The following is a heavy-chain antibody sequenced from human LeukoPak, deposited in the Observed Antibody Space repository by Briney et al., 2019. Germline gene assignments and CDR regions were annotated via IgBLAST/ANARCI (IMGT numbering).Heavy chain of an antibody. V-gene: IGHV1-2*02. J-gene: IGHJ4*02. CDR2: INPNSGGT. Sequence: ASVTVSCKASGYTFTGYYVHWVRQAPGQGLEWMGWINPNSGGTNYAQKFQGRVTMTRDTSISTAYMELSRLRSDDTAVYYCARGSLRSGSPPSYYFDYWGQGTLVTVSS. CDR1: GYTFTGYY. CDR3: ARGSLRSGSPPSYYFDY. D-gene: IGHD3-10*01.